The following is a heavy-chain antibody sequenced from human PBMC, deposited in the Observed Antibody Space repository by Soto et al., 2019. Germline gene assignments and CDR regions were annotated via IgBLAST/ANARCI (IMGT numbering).Heavy chain of an antibody. J-gene: IGHJ4*02. CDR2: LYHTGNT. D-gene: IGHD2-21*02. V-gene: IGHV4-30-2*01. CDR1: GGSISSGGYS. CDR3: ARFRGTAILDY. Sequence: PSETLSLTCAVSGGSISSGGYSWSWIRQPPGKGLEWIGYLYHTGNTYYNPSLESRVTISVDRSKNQFSLELTSVTAADTAGYYCARFRGTAILDYWGQGTLVTVSS.